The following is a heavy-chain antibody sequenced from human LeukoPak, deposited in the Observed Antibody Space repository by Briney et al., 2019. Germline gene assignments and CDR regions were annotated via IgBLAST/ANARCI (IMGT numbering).Heavy chain of an antibody. CDR3: ARDWTSDDSSGYYLYYFDY. CDR1: GYTFTGYY. J-gene: IGHJ4*02. D-gene: IGHD3-22*01. CDR2: INPNSGGT. V-gene: IGHV1-2*02. Sequence: ASVKVSCKASGYTFTGYYMHWVRQAPGQGLEWMGWINPNSGGTNYAQKFQGRVTMTRDTSISTAYMELSRLGSDDTAVYYCARDWTSDDSSGYYLYYFDYWGQGTLVTVSS.